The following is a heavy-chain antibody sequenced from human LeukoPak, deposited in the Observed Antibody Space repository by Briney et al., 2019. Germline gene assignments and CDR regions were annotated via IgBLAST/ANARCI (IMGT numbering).Heavy chain of an antibody. CDR3: ARALVPAATLDAFDI. Sequence: GGSLRLSCAASGFTFSNYYIHWVRQVPGKGLVWVSHIDSDGSSSRYADSVKGRFTISRDNAKNSLYLQMNSLRDEDTAVYYCARALVPAATLDAFDIWGQGTMVTVSS. CDR2: IDSDGSSS. J-gene: IGHJ3*02. D-gene: IGHD2-2*01. V-gene: IGHV3-74*01. CDR1: GFTFSNYY.